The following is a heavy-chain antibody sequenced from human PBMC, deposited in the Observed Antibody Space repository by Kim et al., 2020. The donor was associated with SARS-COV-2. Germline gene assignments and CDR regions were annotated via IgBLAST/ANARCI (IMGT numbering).Heavy chain of an antibody. Sequence: SQTLSLTCAISGYSVSSNIAAWNWIRQSPSRGIEWLGRTYYRSTWYFDYAVSVRSRITITPDTSKNQFSLYLNSVTPEDTAVYFCARQMGHFDFWGQGTLVTVSS. D-gene: IGHD1-26*01. V-gene: IGHV6-1*01. CDR2: TYYRSTWYF. CDR3: ARQMGHFDF. J-gene: IGHJ4*02. CDR1: GYSVSSNIAA.